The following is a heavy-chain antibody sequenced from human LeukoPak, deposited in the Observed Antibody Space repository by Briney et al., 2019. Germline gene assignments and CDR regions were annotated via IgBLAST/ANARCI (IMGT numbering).Heavy chain of an antibody. V-gene: IGHV1-69*13. Sequence: ASVKVSCKASGGTFSSYAISWVRQAPGQWLEWMGGIIPIFGTANYAQKFQGRVTITADESTSTAYMELSSLRSEDTAVYYCARDSKGGYCSSTSCYYIDYWGQGTLVTVSS. CDR2: IIPIFGTA. CDR3: ARDSKGGYCSSTSCYYIDY. J-gene: IGHJ4*02. CDR1: GGTFSSYA. D-gene: IGHD2-2*01.